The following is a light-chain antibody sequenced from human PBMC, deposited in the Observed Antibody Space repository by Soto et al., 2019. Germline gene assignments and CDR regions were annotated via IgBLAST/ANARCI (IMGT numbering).Light chain of an antibody. Sequence: EIVLTQSPGTLSLPPGERATLSCRASQSVSSSYLAWYQQKPGQAPRLLIYGASSRATGIPDRFSGSGSGTDFTLTISRLEPEEFAVYYCQQYGSSPLTFGGGTKVEIK. J-gene: IGKJ4*01. V-gene: IGKV3-20*01. CDR3: QQYGSSPLT. CDR2: GAS. CDR1: QSVSSSY.